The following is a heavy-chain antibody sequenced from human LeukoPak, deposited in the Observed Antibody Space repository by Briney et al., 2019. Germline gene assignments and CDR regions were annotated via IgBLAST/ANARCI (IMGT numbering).Heavy chain of an antibody. CDR3: ARLGRGILTDSGTDY. CDR1: GGSFSGYY. D-gene: IGHD3-9*01. CDR2: INHSGDT. J-gene: IGHJ4*02. V-gene: IGHV4-34*01. Sequence: SETLSLTCAVYGGSFSGYYWSWIRQPPGKGLEWIGEINHSGDTNYNPSLERRVTIAVDTSKNQFSLKLRSVTAADTAVYYCARLGRGILTDSGTDYWGRGTLVIVSS.